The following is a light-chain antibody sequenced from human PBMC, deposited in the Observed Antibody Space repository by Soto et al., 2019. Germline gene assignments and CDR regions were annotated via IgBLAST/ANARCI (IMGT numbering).Light chain of an antibody. CDR3: QQYNDFGT. Sequence: DIQMTQSPSTLSASVGDRVTITCRASQSISSWLAWYQQKPGKAPKLLIYKAYSLESGVPSRFSGSGSGTEFTFTISSLQPDDFATFYCQQYNDFGTFGQGTKVEIK. J-gene: IGKJ1*01. V-gene: IGKV1-5*03. CDR2: KAY. CDR1: QSISSW.